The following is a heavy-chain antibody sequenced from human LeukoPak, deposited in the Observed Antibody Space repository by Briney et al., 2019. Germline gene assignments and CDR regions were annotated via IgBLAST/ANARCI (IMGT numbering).Heavy chain of an antibody. CDR3: ARVSGSGWHFDY. CDR2: ISSSGVLI. CDR1: GFTFSNYE. D-gene: IGHD6-19*01. J-gene: IGHJ4*02. Sequence: GGSLRLSCAPSGFTFSNYEVNWVRQAPGKGLEWVSFISSSGVLIYYADSVKGRFTISRDNAKNSLYLQMNSLRVEDTAVYYCARVSGSGWHFDYWGQGSLVTVSS. V-gene: IGHV3-48*03.